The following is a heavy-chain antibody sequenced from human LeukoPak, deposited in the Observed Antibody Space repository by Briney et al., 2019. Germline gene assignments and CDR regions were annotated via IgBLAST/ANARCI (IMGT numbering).Heavy chain of an antibody. J-gene: IGHJ4*02. CDR3: ASISGYGSYYLDY. Sequence: GGSLRLSCAASGFTFSSYGMHWVRQAPGKGLEWVAVISYDGSNKYYADSVKGRFTISRDNSKNTLYLQMNSLRAEDTAVYYCASISGYGSYYLDYWGQGTLVTVSS. V-gene: IGHV3-30*03. D-gene: IGHD5-12*01. CDR2: ISYDGSNK. CDR1: GFTFSSYG.